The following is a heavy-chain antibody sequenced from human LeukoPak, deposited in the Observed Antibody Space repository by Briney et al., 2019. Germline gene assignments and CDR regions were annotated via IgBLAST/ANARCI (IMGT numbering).Heavy chain of an antibody. CDR2: ISSSSSYI. CDR3: ARAYNWNEDY. D-gene: IGHD1-20*01. CDR1: GFTFSSYS. V-gene: IGHV3-21*01. Sequence: PGGSLRLSCAASGFTFSSYSMNWVRQAPGKGLEWVSSISSSSSYIYCADSVKGRFTISRDNAKNSLYLQMNSLRAEDTAVYYCARAYNWNEDYWGQGTLVTVSS. J-gene: IGHJ4*02.